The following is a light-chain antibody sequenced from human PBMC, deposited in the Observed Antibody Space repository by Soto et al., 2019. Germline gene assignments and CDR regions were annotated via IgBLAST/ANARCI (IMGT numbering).Light chain of an antibody. CDR3: SSYTSSSTLGL. V-gene: IGLV2-14*03. J-gene: IGLJ2*01. Sequence: QSALTQPASVSGSPGQSITISCTGTSSDVGGYNYVSWYQHHPGKAPKLLVYDVTYRPSGVSDRFSGSKSGNTASLTISGLQAEDEADYYCSSYTSSSTLGLFGGGTKLTVL. CDR1: SSDVGGYNY. CDR2: DVT.